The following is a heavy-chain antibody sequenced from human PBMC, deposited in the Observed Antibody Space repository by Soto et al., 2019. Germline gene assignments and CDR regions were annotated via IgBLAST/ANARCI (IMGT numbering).Heavy chain of an antibody. CDR1: GGSFRSYA. J-gene: IGHJ5*01. CDR2: IIPIFGTP. D-gene: IGHD5-18*01. Sequence: QVQLVQSGAEVKKPGSSVKVSCKASGGSFRSYAVNWLRQAPGQGLECLGGIIPIFGTPNYAQKFHGRVSITADESTSTVYMDLSSLTSEDTAVYYCAYSANHRYFFDSWGQGTLVTVSS. V-gene: IGHV1-69*12. CDR3: AYSANHRYFFDS.